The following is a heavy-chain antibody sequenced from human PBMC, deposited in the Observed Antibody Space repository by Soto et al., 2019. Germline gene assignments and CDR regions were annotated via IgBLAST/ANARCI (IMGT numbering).Heavy chain of an antibody. CDR3: ARDYYDSSGYFPPYGFDI. CDR2: ISAYNGNT. Sequence: GASVKVSCKASGYTFTSSGISWVRQAPGQGLEWMGWISAYNGNTNYAQKLQGRVTMTTDTSTSTAYMELRTLRSDDTAVYYCARDYYDSSGYFPPYGFDIWGQGTMVTVSS. J-gene: IGHJ3*02. CDR1: GYTFTSSG. D-gene: IGHD3-22*01. V-gene: IGHV1-18*01.